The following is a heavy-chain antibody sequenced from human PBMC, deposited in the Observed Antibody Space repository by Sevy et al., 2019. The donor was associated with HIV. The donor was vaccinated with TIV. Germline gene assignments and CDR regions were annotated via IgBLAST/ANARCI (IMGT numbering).Heavy chain of an antibody. CDR3: TRRASRVYGDHLNLY. J-gene: IGHJ4*02. CDR2: IRSETYGETT. V-gene: IGHV3-49*03. Sequence: GGSLRLSCTASGFTFGDYAMSWFRQAPGRWLEWVGFIRSETYGETTEYAASLKGSFTVSRDDSKGIVYLQMNSLKTEDTAVYYCTRRASRVYGDHLNLYWGQGTLVTVSS. D-gene: IGHD2-21*02. CDR1: GFTFGDYA.